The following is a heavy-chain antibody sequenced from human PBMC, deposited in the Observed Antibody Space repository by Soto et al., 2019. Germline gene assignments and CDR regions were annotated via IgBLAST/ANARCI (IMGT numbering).Heavy chain of an antibody. CDR3: ARGPINWGYYYYYYGMDV. V-gene: IGHV4-34*01. D-gene: IGHD7-27*01. CDR1: GGSFSGYY. Sequence: SETLSLTCAVYGGSFSGYYWSWIRQPPGKGLEWIGEINHSGSINYNPSLKSRVTISVDTSKNQFSLKLSSVTAADTAVYYCARGPINWGYYYYYYGMDVWGQGTTVTVSS. J-gene: IGHJ6*02. CDR2: INHSGSI.